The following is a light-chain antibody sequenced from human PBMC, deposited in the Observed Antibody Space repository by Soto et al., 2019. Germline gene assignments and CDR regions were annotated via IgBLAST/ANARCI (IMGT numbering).Light chain of an antibody. CDR3: QRHYSTQWT. Sequence: DFVMTQSPDSLAVSLGERATINCKSSQSVLYSSNNKNYLAWYQQKPGQPPKLLIYWASTRESGVPDRFSGSGSGTDFTLTISSLQAEDVAVYYCQRHYSTQWTFGQGTKVDIK. V-gene: IGKV4-1*01. CDR1: QSVLYSSNNKNY. J-gene: IGKJ1*01. CDR2: WAS.